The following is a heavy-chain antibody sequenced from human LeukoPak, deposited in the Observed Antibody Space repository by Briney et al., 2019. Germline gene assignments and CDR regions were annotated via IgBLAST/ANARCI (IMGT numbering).Heavy chain of an antibody. CDR2: ISAYNGNT. D-gene: IGHD4-17*01. CDR1: GYTFTSYG. V-gene: IGHV1-18*01. CDR3: AREEALYGDSRTGIDY. J-gene: IGHJ4*02. Sequence: ASVKVSCKASGYTFTSYGISWVRQAPGQGLEWMGWISAYNGNTNYAQKLQGRVTMTTDTSTSTAYMELRSLRSDDTAVYYCAREEALYGDSRTGIDYWGQGTLVTVSS.